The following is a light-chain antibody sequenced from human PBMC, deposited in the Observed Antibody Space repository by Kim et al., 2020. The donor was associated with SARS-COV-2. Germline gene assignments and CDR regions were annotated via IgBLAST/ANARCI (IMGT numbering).Light chain of an antibody. V-gene: IGKV1-5*01. CDR2: DAS. CDR3: QQYHSYPYT. Sequence: DIQMTQSPSTLSALVGDRVTITCRASQSMSSWLAWYQQKPGKAPKLLIYDASSLEGGVPSRFSGSGSGTDFTLTISSLQPDDFATYYCQQYHSYPYTFGQGTKLEI. J-gene: IGKJ2*01. CDR1: QSMSSW.